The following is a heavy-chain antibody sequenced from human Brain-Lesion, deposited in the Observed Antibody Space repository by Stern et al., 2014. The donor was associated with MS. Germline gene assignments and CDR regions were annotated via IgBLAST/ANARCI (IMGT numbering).Heavy chain of an antibody. D-gene: IGHD6-19*01. Sequence: EVQLVESGGGLVQPGGSLRLSCAASGFTFSRHDMHWVRQPPGKGLEWVSAIGTYGDPFYQASVKGRFTISRENAKNSLYLQMNSLRAGDTAVYYCARAAYSGGEFVTXXXXXFDLWGRGTLXXXSS. CDR1: GFTFSRHD. V-gene: IGHV3-13*05. CDR3: ARAAYSGGEFVTXXXXXFDL. CDR2: IGTYGDP. J-gene: IGHJ2*01.